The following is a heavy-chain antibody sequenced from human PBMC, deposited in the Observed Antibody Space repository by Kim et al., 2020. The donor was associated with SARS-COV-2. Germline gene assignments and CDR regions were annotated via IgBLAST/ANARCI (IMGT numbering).Heavy chain of an antibody. Sequence: GGSLRLSCAASGFTFSSYGMHWVRQAPGKGLEWVAVIWYDGSNKYYADSVKGRFTISRDNSKNTLYLQMNSLRAEDTAVYYCARERKYFGDSSRKWFDPWGQGTLVTVSS. V-gene: IGHV3-33*01. D-gene: IGHD3-22*01. J-gene: IGHJ5*02. CDR2: IWYDGSNK. CDR1: GFTFSSYG. CDR3: ARERKYFGDSSRKWFDP.